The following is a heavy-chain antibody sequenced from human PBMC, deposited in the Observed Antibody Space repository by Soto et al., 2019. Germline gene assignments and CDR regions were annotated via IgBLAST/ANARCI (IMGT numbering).Heavy chain of an antibody. D-gene: IGHD5-12*01. CDR1: GGSISSSSYY. J-gene: IGHJ5*02. CDR2: IYYSGST. V-gene: IGHV4-39*01. Sequence: SETLSLTCTVSGGSISSSSYYWGWIRQPPGKGLEWIGSIYYSGSTYYNPSLKSRVTISVDTSKNQFSLKLSSVTAADTAVYYCARHIGYSGYDVGHNWFDPWGQGTLVTVSS. CDR3: ARHIGYSGYDVGHNWFDP.